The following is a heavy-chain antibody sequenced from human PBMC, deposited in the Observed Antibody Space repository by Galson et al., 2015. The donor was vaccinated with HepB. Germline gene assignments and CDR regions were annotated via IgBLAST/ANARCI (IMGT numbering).Heavy chain of an antibody. Sequence: SGAEVKKPGGSLRLSCAASGFTFSSYAMSWVRQAPGKGLEWVSAISGSGGSTYYADSVKGRFTISRDNSKNTLYLQMNSLRAEDTAVYYCAKFVAAAVAGYFDYWGQGTLVTVSS. CDR2: ISGSGGST. V-gene: IGHV3-23*01. J-gene: IGHJ4*02. D-gene: IGHD6-13*01. CDR3: AKFVAAAVAGYFDY. CDR1: GFTFSSYA.